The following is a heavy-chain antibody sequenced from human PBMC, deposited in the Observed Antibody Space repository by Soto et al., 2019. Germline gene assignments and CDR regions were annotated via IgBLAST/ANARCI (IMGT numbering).Heavy chain of an antibody. J-gene: IGHJ6*02. Sequence: QVPLVQSGAEVKQPGSSVKVSCKASGGTFSSYAISWVRQAPGQGLEWMGGIIPIFGTANYAQKFQGRVTITADESTSTAYMELSSLRSEDTAVYYCARDFVYTVTTLYYGMDVWGQGTTVTVSS. CDR3: ARDFVYTVTTLYYGMDV. V-gene: IGHV1-69*12. CDR2: IIPIFGTA. D-gene: IGHD4-17*01. CDR1: GGTFSSYA.